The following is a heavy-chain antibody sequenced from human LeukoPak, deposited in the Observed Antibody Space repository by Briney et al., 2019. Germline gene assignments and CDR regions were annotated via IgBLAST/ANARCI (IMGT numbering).Heavy chain of an antibody. V-gene: IGHV1-2*02. D-gene: IGHD1-26*01. Sequence: VASVKVSCKASGYDFTKYAVQWVRQAPGQRLEWMGWINPHSGGTDHAQKFQGRVTMTRDTSISTAYMELSRLRSDDTAVYYCARDMDSGPDFFDYWGLGTLVTVSS. CDR1: GYDFTKYA. CDR2: INPHSGGT. J-gene: IGHJ4*02. CDR3: ARDMDSGPDFFDY.